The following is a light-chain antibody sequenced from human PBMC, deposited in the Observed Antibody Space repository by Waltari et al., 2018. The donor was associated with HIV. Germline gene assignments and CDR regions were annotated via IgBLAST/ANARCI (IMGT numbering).Light chain of an antibody. CDR3: AAWDDSLNGWV. CDR1: SPHIGRNT. V-gene: IGLV1-44*01. J-gene: IGLJ3*02. Sequence: QSVLTQPPSASGTPGQRVTISCSGSSPHIGRNTVTWYQQLPGTAPKRLIYSNNQRPSGVPDRFSGSKSGTSASLAISGLQSEDEADYYCAAWDDSLNGWVFGGGTKLTVL. CDR2: SNN.